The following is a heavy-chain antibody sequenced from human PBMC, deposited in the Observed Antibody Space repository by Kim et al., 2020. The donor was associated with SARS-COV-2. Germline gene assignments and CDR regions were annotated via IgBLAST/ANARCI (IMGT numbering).Heavy chain of an antibody. CDR2: IYYSGST. CDR1: GGSISSGGYY. Sequence: SETLSLTCTVSGGSISSGGYYWSWIRQHPGKGLEWIGYIYYSGSTYYNPSLKSRVTISVDTSKNQFSLKLSSVTAADTAVYYCARPRDGYNYFYFDYWGQGTLVTVSS. D-gene: IGHD5-12*01. J-gene: IGHJ4*02. CDR3: ARPRDGYNYFYFDY. V-gene: IGHV4-31*03.